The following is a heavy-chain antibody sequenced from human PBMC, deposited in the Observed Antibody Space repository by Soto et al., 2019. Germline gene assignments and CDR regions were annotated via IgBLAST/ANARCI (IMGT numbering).Heavy chain of an antibody. V-gene: IGHV3-30*18. CDR3: AKDTYFYDTSGYYIFDY. CDR1: GFAFSSYG. CDR2: ISYDGSNE. Sequence: GSLRLSCAASGFAFSSYGIHWVRQAPGKGLEWVAGISYDGSNEHYTDSVKGRFTISRDNSKNTLYLQMNSLRAEDTAVYYCAKDTYFYDTSGYYIFDYWGQGTLVTVSS. D-gene: IGHD3-22*01. J-gene: IGHJ4*02.